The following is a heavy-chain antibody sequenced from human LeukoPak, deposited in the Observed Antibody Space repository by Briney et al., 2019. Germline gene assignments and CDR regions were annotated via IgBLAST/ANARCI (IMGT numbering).Heavy chain of an antibody. CDR3: ARDPYYYDSSGYLAAEGHAFDI. V-gene: IGHV3-21*01. J-gene: IGHJ3*02. CDR1: GFTFSSYS. D-gene: IGHD3-22*01. CDR2: ISSSNSYI. Sequence: GGSLRLSCAASGFTFSSYSMNWVRQAPARGLEWVSSISSSNSYIYYEDSVKGRFTISRYNAKNSMYLQMNSLRAEDTAVYYCARDPYYYDSSGYLAAEGHAFDIWGQGTMVTVSS.